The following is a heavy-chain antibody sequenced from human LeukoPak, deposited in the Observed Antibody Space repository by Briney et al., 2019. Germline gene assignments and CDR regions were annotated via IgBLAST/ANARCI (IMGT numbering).Heavy chain of an antibody. CDR3: ARLGLEVGGPNWFDP. D-gene: IGHD1-1*01. CDR1: GFSFSSNW. V-gene: IGHV3-7*01. J-gene: IGHJ5*02. CDR2: IKRDGSQK. Sequence: PGGSLRLSCAAPGFSFSSNWMGWVRQAPGKGLEWVAHIKRDGSQKYYLDSVKGRFTISRDNAKNSLYLQMYSLRVEDTAVYYCARLGLEVGGPNWFDPWGQGTLVTVSS.